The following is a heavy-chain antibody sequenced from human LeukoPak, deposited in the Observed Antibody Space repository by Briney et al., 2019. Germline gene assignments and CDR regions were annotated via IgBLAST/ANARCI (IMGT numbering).Heavy chain of an antibody. D-gene: IGHD6-19*01. CDR1: GGSFSGYY. CDR3: AREPAYSSGWYYFDY. CDR2: INHSGST. Sequence: SETLSLTCAVYGGSFSGYYWSWIRQPPGKGLEWIGEINHSGSTNYNPSLKSRVTISVGTSKNQFSLKLSSVTAADTAVYYCAREPAYSSGWYYFDYWGQGTLVTVSS. V-gene: IGHV4-34*01. J-gene: IGHJ4*02.